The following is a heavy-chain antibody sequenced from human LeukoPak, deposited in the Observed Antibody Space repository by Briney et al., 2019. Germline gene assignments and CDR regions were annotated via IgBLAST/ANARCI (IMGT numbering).Heavy chain of an antibody. V-gene: IGHV1-8*03. D-gene: IGHD4-11*01. Sequence: GASVKVSCKASGYTFTNFDINWVRQATGQGLEWMGWMNPNTGNAGYAQKFQGRVTITWDASMSTAYMDLSSLRSEDTAVYYCARVGYSNSYDYWGQGTLVTVSS. J-gene: IGHJ4*02. CDR3: ARVGYSNSYDY. CDR2: MNPNTGNA. CDR1: GYTFTNFD.